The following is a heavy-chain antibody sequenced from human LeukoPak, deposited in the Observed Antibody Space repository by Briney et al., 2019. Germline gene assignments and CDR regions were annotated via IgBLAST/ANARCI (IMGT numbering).Heavy chain of an antibody. CDR1: GGSISGSSYF. D-gene: IGHD1-26*01. V-gene: IGHV4-39*07. CDR3: ARGVVGTTSFDY. CDR2: IYYSGST. Sequence: SETLSLTCTVSGGSISGSSYFWGWIRQPPGKGLEWIGSIYYSGSTYYNPSLKSRVTISVDTSKNQFSLKLSSVTAADTAVYYCARGVVGTTSFDYWGQGTLVTVSS. J-gene: IGHJ4*02.